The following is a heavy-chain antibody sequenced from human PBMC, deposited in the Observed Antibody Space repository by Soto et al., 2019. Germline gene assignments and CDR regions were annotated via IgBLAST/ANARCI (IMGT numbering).Heavy chain of an antibody. CDR2: IYPGDSDT. V-gene: IGHV5-51*01. CDR1: GYSFTSYW. CDR3: ARLNGTDCGDLKGELLWFGECDPTSYYYYGMDV. J-gene: IGHJ6*02. Sequence: PGESLKISCKGSGYSFTSYWIGWVRQMPGKGLEWMGIIYPGDSDTRYSPSFQGQVTISADKSISTAYLQWSSLKASDTAMYYCARLNGTDCGDLKGELLWFGECDPTSYYYYGMDVWGQGTTVTVSS. D-gene: IGHD3-10*01.